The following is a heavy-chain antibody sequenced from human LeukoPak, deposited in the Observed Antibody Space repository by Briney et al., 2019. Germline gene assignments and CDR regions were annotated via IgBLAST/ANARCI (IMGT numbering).Heavy chain of an antibody. CDR3: ARDHYYYYYMDV. V-gene: IGHV1-46*01. CDR1: GHTFSNYY. CDR2: INPSGGST. Sequence: ASVKVSCKASGHTFSNYYMHWVRQAPGQGLEWMGIINPSGGSTSYAQKFQGRVTMTRDTSTTTVYMELSSLRSEDTAVYYCARDHYYYYYMDVWGKGTTVTISS. J-gene: IGHJ6*03.